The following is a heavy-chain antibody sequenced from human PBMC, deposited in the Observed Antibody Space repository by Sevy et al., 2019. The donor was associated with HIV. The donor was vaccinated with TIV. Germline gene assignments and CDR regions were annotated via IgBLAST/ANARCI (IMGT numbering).Heavy chain of an antibody. Sequence: GSLRLSCAASGFVFSSFWMSWVRQAPGKGLEWVANIKVDGSEKYYVDSVKGRFTISRDNAKNSLYLQMNSLRAEDTAVYYCARGATVPDYWGQGTLVTVSS. J-gene: IGHJ4*02. D-gene: IGHD4-17*01. CDR1: GFVFSSFW. CDR3: ARGATVPDY. V-gene: IGHV3-7*01. CDR2: IKVDGSEK.